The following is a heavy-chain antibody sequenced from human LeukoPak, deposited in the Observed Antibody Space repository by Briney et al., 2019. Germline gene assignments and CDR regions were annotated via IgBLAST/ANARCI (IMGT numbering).Heavy chain of an antibody. D-gene: IGHD5-24*01. CDR3: ARDRDGYSDY. CDR1: GFTFSSYS. Sequence: AGGSLRLSCAASGFTFSSYSMNWVRQAPGKGLEWVSSISSSSSYIYYADSVRGRFTISRDNAKNSLYLQMNSLRAEDTAVYYCARDRDGYSDYWGQGTLVTVSS. J-gene: IGHJ4*02. V-gene: IGHV3-21*01. CDR2: ISSSSSYI.